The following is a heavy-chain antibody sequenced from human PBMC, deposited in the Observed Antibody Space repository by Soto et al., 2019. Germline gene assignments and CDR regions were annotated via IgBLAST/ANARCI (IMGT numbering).Heavy chain of an antibody. CDR1: GDTFNFYS. CDR3: ASIYGSGYRAFHY. Sequence: QVQLVQSGAEVKRPGSSVKVSCKASGDTFNFYSINWVRQAPGLGLEWMGRVNPIVSMSNYAKKFQGRVTMTADKSTTTAYMKLSILTSAATAIYSSASIYGSGYRAFHYWGQGALVTVSS. V-gene: IGHV1-69*02. CDR2: VNPIVSMS. J-gene: IGHJ4*02. D-gene: IGHD3-10*01.